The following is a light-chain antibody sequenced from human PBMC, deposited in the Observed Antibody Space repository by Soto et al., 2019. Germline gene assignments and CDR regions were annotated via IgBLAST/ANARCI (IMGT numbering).Light chain of an antibody. V-gene: IGKV1-9*01. J-gene: IGKJ2*01. CDR2: AAS. CDR1: QGISSY. Sequence: QLTQSPSSLSASVGDRVTITCRASQGISSYLAWYQQKPGKAPKLLIYAASTLQSGVPSRFNGSGAGTDFPLTSRSLQPEDLATYYCQQLNSYPPYTFGQGTNLEIK. CDR3: QQLNSYPPYT.